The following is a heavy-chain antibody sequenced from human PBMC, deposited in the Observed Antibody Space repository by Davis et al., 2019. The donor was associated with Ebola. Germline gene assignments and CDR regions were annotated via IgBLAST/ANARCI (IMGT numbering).Heavy chain of an antibody. CDR2: ISYDGSNK. D-gene: IGHD1-26*01. J-gene: IGHJ5*02. Sequence: PGGSLRLSCAASGFTFSSYAMHWVRQAPGKGLEWVAVISYDGSNKYYPDSVKGRFTISRDNSKNTLYLQMNSLRAEDTAVYYCAKKGYSGSYDWFDPWGQGTLVTVSS. V-gene: IGHV3-30*04. CDR1: GFTFSSYA. CDR3: AKKGYSGSYDWFDP.